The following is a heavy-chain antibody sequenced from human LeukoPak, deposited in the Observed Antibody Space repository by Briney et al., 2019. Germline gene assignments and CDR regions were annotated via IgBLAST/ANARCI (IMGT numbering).Heavy chain of an antibody. V-gene: IGHV4-59*01. CDR1: GGSISSYY. Sequence: SETLSLTCTVSGGSISSYYWSWIRQPPGKGLEWIGYIYYSGSTNYNPSLKSRVTISVDTSKNQFSLKLSSVTAADTAVYYCARGAVRRDGHNYKFNGMDVWGQGTTVTVSS. D-gene: IGHD5-24*01. CDR2: IYYSGST. J-gene: IGHJ6*02. CDR3: ARGAVRRDGHNYKFNGMDV.